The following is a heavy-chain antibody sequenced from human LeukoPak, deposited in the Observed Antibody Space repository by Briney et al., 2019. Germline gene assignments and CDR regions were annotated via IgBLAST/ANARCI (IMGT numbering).Heavy chain of an antibody. D-gene: IGHD3-22*01. CDR2: INWNGGST. J-gene: IGHJ4*02. CDR1: GFTFDDYG. Sequence: GGSLRLSCAASGFTFDDYGMSWVRQAPGKGLEWVSGINWNGGSTGYADSVKGRFTISRDNAKNSLYLQMNSLRAEDTALYYYARAMYYYDSSGYLFDYWGQGTLVTVSS. CDR3: ARAMYYYDSSGYLFDY. V-gene: IGHV3-20*04.